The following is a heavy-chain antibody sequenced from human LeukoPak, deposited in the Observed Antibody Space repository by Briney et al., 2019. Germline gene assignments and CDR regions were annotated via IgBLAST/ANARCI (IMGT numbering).Heavy chain of an antibody. Sequence: GGSLRLSCAASGFTFSSYWMSWVRQAPGKGLEWVDNIKQDGSEKYYVDSVKGRFTISRDNAKNSLYLQMNSLRAEDTAVYYCAREGIAAAGGALDYWGQGTLVTVSS. J-gene: IGHJ4*02. V-gene: IGHV3-7*01. D-gene: IGHD6-13*01. CDR3: AREGIAAAGGALDY. CDR1: GFTFSSYW. CDR2: IKQDGSEK.